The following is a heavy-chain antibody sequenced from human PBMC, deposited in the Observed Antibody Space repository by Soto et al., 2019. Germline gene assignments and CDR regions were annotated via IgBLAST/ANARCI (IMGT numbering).Heavy chain of an antibody. CDR1: GGSISSSNW. CDR3: ARAIAVAGPFDY. CDR2: IYHSGSN. Sequence: QVQLQESGPGLVKPSGTLSLTCAVSGGSISSSNWWNWVRQPPGKGLEWIGEIYHSGSNNYKPSLKSRLTISLDKSKNQLSLKLSSMTAADTAVYYCARAIAVAGPFDYWGQGTLVTVSS. V-gene: IGHV4-4*02. D-gene: IGHD6-19*01. J-gene: IGHJ4*02.